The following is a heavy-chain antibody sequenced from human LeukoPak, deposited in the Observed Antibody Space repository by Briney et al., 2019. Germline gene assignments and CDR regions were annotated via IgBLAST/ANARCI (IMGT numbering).Heavy chain of an antibody. D-gene: IGHD3-22*01. CDR2: INHSGST. Sequence: SETLSLTCAVYGGSFSGYYWSWIRQPPGKGLEWIGEINHSGSTNYNPSLKSRVTISVDTSKNQFSLKLSSVTAADTAVYYCARVTVPPYYYDSSGGHFDYWGQGTLVTVSS. CDR1: GGSFSGYY. J-gene: IGHJ4*02. V-gene: IGHV4-34*01. CDR3: ARVTVPPYYYDSSGGHFDY.